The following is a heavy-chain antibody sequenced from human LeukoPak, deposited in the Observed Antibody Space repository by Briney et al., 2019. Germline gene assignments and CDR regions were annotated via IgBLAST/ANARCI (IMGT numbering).Heavy chain of an antibody. CDR2: INHSGST. D-gene: IGHD3-10*01. CDR1: GGSFSGYY. CDR3: ARDRPRGRSGSYYNDYYYYGMDV. Sequence: SETLSLTCAVYGGSFSGYYWNWIRQPPGKGLEWIGEINHSGSTNYNPSLKSRVTISVDTSKNQFSLKLSSVTAADTAVYYCARDRPRGRSGSYYNDYYYYGMDVWGQGTTVTVSS. J-gene: IGHJ6*02. V-gene: IGHV4-34*01.